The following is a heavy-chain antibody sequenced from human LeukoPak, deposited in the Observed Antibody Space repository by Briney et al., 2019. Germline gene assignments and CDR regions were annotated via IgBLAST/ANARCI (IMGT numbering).Heavy chain of an antibody. CDR2: IKGDESAK. Sequence: GGSLRLSCAASGFTFSTYWMAWVRQAPGKGLEWVANIKGDESAKHQADSVKGRFTISRDNAQNSVYLHMRSLRGEDTAVYYCARIFGGSLDYWGKGTRVTVSS. CDR1: GFTFSTYW. V-gene: IGHV3-7*01. J-gene: IGHJ4*02. D-gene: IGHD3-3*01. CDR3: ARIFGGSLDY.